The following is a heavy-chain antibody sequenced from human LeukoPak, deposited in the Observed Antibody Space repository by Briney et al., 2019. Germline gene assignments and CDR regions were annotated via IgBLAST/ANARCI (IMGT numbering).Heavy chain of an antibody. CDR1: GGSISSGDYY. J-gene: IGHJ5*02. D-gene: IGHD2-2*02. CDR2: IYYSGST. V-gene: IGHV4-30-4*01. CDR3: ARKIPADILAWFDP. Sequence: SETLSLTCTVSGGSISSGDYYWSWIRQPPGKGLEWIGYIYYSGSTYYNPSLKSRVTISVDTSKNQFSLKLSSVTAADTAVYYCARKIPADILAWFDPWGQGTLVTVSS.